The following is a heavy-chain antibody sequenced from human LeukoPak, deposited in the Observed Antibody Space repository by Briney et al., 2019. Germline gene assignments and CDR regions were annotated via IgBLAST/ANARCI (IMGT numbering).Heavy chain of an antibody. CDR2: INHSGST. Sequence: PSETLSLTCAVYGGSFIGYYWSWIRQPPGKGLEWIGEINHSGSTNYNPSLKSRVTISVDTSKNQFSLKLSSVTAADTAVYYCARGPRRGYSYGPFDYWGQGTLVTVSS. CDR1: GGSFIGYY. D-gene: IGHD5-18*01. J-gene: IGHJ4*02. CDR3: ARGPRRGYSYGPFDY. V-gene: IGHV4-34*01.